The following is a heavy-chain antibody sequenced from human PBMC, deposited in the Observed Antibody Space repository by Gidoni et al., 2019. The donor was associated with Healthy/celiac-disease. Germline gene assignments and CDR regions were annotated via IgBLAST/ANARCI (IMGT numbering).Heavy chain of an antibody. CDR3: ARVGSTNGDY. V-gene: IGHV3-21*01. D-gene: IGHD1-1*01. CDR2: IRSSSSYI. Sequence: EVQLVESGGGLVKPGGSLRLSCAASGFTFSSYSMNWVRQAPGKGLEWVSSIRSSSSYIYYADSVKGRFTISRDNAKNSLYLQMNSLRAEDTAVYYCARVGSTNGDYWGQGTLVTVSS. J-gene: IGHJ4*02. CDR1: GFTFSSYS.